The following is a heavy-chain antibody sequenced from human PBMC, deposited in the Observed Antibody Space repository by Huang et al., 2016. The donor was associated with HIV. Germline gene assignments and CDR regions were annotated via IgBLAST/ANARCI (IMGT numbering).Heavy chain of an antibody. J-gene: IGHJ6*02. CDR3: ATKTAGMDI. CDR1: TFRFGAYW. V-gene: IGHV3-7*03. Sequence: VESGGRLVQPGGSIRLSCVGSTFRFGAYWMSWVRQRPGKGLEWVANIRQDESEKYYVDSVKGRFNISRDKAKKVVFLEMNNVRVEDTATYFCATKTAGMDIWGQGTTVTVS. CDR2: IRQDESEK. D-gene: IGHD1-7*01.